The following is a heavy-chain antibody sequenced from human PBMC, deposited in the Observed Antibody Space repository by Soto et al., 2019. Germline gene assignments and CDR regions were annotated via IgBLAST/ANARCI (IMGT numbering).Heavy chain of an antibody. CDR2: ISGSGGST. CDR1: GLTFSSYA. CDR3: AKVGAVAGSLNRFDY. Sequence: GGSLRLSCAASGLTFSSYAMSWVRQAPGKGLEWVSAISGSGGSTYYADSVKGRFTISRDNSKNTLYLQMNSLRAEDTAVYYCAKVGAVAGSLNRFDYWGQGTLVTVSS. D-gene: IGHD6-19*01. V-gene: IGHV3-23*01. J-gene: IGHJ4*02.